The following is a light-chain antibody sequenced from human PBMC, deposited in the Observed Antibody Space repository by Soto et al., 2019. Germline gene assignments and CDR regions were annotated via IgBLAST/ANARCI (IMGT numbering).Light chain of an antibody. J-gene: IGLJ2*01. CDR3: GAWDDSLNGPV. CDR2: YDN. Sequence: QAVVTQPPSVSEAPRQRVTISCSGSGSNIGNHAVNWYQQLPGKAPKLLIYYDNLLPSGVSDRFSGSKSGTSASLAISGLQSEDEADYYCGAWDDSLNGPVFGGGTKVTVL. CDR1: GSNIGNHA. V-gene: IGLV1-36*01.